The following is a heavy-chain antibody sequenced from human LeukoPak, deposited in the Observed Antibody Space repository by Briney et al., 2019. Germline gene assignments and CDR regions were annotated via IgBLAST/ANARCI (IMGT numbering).Heavy chain of an antibody. V-gene: IGHV3-7*05. CDR2: TKQDGSQK. CDR3: ARDESGDSYGLY. Sequence: GGSLRLSCAVPGFTFSSYWMNWVRQAPGKGLEWVANTKQDGSQKYYVDSVRGRFTISRDNAKNSLYLQLNSLRAEDTAVYYCARDESGDSYGLYWGQGTLVTVSS. J-gene: IGHJ4*02. CDR1: GFTFSSYW. D-gene: IGHD5-18*01.